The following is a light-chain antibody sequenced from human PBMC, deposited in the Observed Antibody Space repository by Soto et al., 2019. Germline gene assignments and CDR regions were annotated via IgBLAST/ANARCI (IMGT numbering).Light chain of an antibody. CDR2: AAS. J-gene: IGKJ1*01. CDR3: QQYGSSPWT. V-gene: IGKV3-20*01. CDR1: QSVTSNY. Sequence: EIVLTQSPGTLSLSPGERATLSCRASQSVTSNYLAWYQKKPGQAPRLLIFAASSRATGIPDRFSGSGSGTDFTLTISRLEPEDFAVYFCQQYGSSPWTFGQGTQVDIK.